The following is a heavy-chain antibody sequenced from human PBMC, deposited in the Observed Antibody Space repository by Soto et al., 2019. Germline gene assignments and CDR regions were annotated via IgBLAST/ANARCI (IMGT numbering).Heavy chain of an antibody. V-gene: IGHV1-69*01. CDR1: GGTFSSYA. CDR3: ARDEDELRERRFDP. D-gene: IGHD1-7*01. Sequence: QVQLVQSGAEVKKPGSSVKVSCKASGGTFSSYAIGWVRQAPGQGLEWMGGIIPIFGTANYAQKFQGRVTITADESTSTAYMELSSLRSEDTAVYYCARDEDELRERRFDPWGQGTLVTVSS. J-gene: IGHJ5*02. CDR2: IIPIFGTA.